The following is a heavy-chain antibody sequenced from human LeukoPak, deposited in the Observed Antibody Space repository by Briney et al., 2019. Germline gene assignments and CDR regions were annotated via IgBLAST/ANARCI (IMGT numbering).Heavy chain of an antibody. J-gene: IGHJ3*02. D-gene: IGHD4-17*01. Sequence: PSETLSLTCAVYGGSSSGYYWSWIRQPPGKGLEWIGEINHSGSTNYNPSLKSRVTISVDTSKNQFSLKLSSVTAADTAVYYCARDRLRLRSSGAFDIWGQGTMVTVSS. CDR3: ARDRLRLRSSGAFDI. CDR2: INHSGST. CDR1: GGSSSGYY. V-gene: IGHV4-34*01.